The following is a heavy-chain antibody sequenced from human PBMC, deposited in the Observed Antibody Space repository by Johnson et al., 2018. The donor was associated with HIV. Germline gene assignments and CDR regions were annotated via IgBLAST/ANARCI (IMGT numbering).Heavy chain of an antibody. CDR2: TRNKANSYTT. CDR1: GFTFSDHY. J-gene: IGHJ3*02. V-gene: IGHV3-72*01. D-gene: IGHD2-8*01. CDR3: ARGKYCTNGVCYTKGAFDI. Sequence: VQLVESGGGLVQPGGSLRLSCAASGFTFSDHYMDWVRQAPGKGLEWVGRTRNKANSYTTEYAASVKGRFTIPRDDSKNSLYLQMNSLKTEDTAVYYCARGKYCTNGVCYTKGAFDIWGQGTMVTVSS.